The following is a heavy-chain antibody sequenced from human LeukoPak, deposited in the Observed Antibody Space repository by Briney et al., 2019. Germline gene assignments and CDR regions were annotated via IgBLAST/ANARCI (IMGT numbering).Heavy chain of an antibody. CDR2: ISTISSYT. J-gene: IGHJ4*02. V-gene: IGHV3-21*01. CDR3: ARNRGDPSYFDY. CDR1: GFTFNGYS. D-gene: IGHD4-17*01. Sequence: KPGGSLRLSCTASGFTFNGYSMNWVRQAPGKGLEWVSSISTISSYTYYADSVKGRFTISRNNPKNSLYLQMNSLRAEDTAVYYCARNRGDPSYFDYWGQGTLVTVSS.